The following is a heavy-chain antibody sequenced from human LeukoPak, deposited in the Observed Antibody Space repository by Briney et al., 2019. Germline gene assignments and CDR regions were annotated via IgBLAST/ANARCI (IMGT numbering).Heavy chain of an antibody. CDR1: GGSFMFYA. CDR3: ARAPADIVVVPAASCWFDP. Sequence: ASVKVSCKASGGSFMFYAMNWVRQAPGQGLEWMGGIIPIFATTTYAQKFQGRVTITADESTSTAYMELSSLRSEDTAVYYCARAPADIVVVPAASCWFDPWGQGTLVTVSS. D-gene: IGHD2-2*01. V-gene: IGHV1-69*13. J-gene: IGHJ5*02. CDR2: IIPIFATT.